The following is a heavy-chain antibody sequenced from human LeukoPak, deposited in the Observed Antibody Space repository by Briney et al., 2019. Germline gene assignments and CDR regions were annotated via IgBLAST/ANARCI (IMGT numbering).Heavy chain of an antibody. Sequence: SETLSLTCAVYGGSFSGYYWSWIRQPPGKGLEWIGEINHSGSTNYNPSLKSRVTISVDTSKNQFSLKLSSVTAADTAVYYCAREGRGNWDYYYGMDVWGQGTTVTVSS. CDR3: AREGRGNWDYYYGMDV. J-gene: IGHJ6*02. CDR2: INHSGST. CDR1: GGSFSGYY. D-gene: IGHD4-23*01. V-gene: IGHV4-34*09.